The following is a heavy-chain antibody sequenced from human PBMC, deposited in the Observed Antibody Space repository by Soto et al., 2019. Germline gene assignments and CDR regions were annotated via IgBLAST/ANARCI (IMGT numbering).Heavy chain of an antibody. J-gene: IGHJ6*03. Sequence: QVQLQQWGAGLLKPSETLSLTCAVYGGSFSGYYWSWIRQPPGKGLEWIGEINHSGSTNYNPSLKSRVTISVDTSKNQFSLKLSSVTAADTAVYYCARRPSWYNYYYYYMDVWGKGTTVTVSS. CDR1: GGSFSGYY. V-gene: IGHV4-34*01. CDR2: INHSGST. D-gene: IGHD6-13*01. CDR3: ARRPSWYNYYYYYMDV.